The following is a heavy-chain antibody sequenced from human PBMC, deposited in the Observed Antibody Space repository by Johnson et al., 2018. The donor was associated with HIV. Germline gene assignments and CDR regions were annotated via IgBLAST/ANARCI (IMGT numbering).Heavy chain of an antibody. J-gene: IGHJ3*02. CDR2: IRTDGSST. CDR3: ARGVGGDSVVVPAAPGAFDI. Sequence: QGQLVESGGGLVTPGGSVKLSCQGSGFTFSDYYMTWIRQAPGKGLEWVSYIRTDGSSTYYADSVKGRFTISRDNSKNTLYLQMNSLRAEDTAVYYCARGVGGDSVVVPAAPGAFDIWGQGTMVTVSS. CDR1: GFTFSDYY. D-gene: IGHD2-2*01. V-gene: IGHV3-11*04.